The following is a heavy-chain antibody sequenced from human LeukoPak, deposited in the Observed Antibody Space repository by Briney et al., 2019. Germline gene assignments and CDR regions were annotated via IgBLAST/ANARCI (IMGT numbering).Heavy chain of an antibody. CDR3: AKDGDDCIDY. V-gene: IGHV1-46*01. CDR2: INPSGGST. Sequence: ASVKASCKASGYTFTSYYMHWVRQAPGHGLEWMGVINPSGGSTTYAQKFQGRVTMTRDMSTSTVYMELSTLRPEDTALYYCAKDGDDCIDYWGPGTLVTVSS. D-gene: IGHD2-21*01. J-gene: IGHJ4*02. CDR1: GYTFTSYY.